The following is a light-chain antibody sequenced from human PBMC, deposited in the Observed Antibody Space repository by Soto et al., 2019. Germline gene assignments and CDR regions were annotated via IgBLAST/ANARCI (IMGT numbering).Light chain of an antibody. CDR1: QGTXSY. Sequence: IQVTQSPSTLSASVGDSVTITCRASQGTXSYLAWYQQKPGKAPKLLXDKASTLKRGGPSRLSGSGSGTEFTLTISSLQPDYFATYYCQHYKSDSEAFGQGTKVDIK. CDR3: QHYKSDSEA. J-gene: IGKJ1*01. V-gene: IGKV1-5*03. CDR2: KAS.